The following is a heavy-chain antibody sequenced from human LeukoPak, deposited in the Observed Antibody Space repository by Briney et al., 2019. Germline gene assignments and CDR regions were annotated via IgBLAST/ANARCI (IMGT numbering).Heavy chain of an antibody. V-gene: IGHV4-59*08. Sequence: PSETLSLTCTVSGGSINSYYWSWIRQPPGKGLEWIGYIYYSGSTNYNPSLESRVTISVDASKNQFSLKLSSVTAADTAVYYCARHAAGGSYPDYWGQGTLVTVSS. CDR3: ARHAAGGSYPDY. J-gene: IGHJ4*02. CDR2: IYYSGST. D-gene: IGHD1-26*01. CDR1: GGSINSYY.